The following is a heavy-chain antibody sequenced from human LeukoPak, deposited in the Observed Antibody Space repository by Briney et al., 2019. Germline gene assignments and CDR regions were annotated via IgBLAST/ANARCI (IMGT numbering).Heavy chain of an antibody. V-gene: IGHV3-30-3*01. Sequence: GRSLRLSCAASGFTFSSYAMHWVRQVPGKGLEWVAVISYDGSNKYYADSVKGRFTISRDNSKNTLYLQMNSLRAEDTAVYYCARGQGIGYYYDSSGIGYFDYWGQGTLVTVSS. CDR1: GFTFSSYA. CDR2: ISYDGSNK. D-gene: IGHD3-22*01. J-gene: IGHJ4*02. CDR3: ARGQGIGYYYDSSGIGYFDY.